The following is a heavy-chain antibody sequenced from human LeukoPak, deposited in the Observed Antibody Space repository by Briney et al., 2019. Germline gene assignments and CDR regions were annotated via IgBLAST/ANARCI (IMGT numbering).Heavy chain of an antibody. CDR2: INSDGSST. D-gene: IGHD6-19*01. CDR1: GFTFSTYW. V-gene: IGHV3-74*01. CDR3: ARPPEGSSGHWYFDL. Sequence: PGGSLRLSCAASGFTFSTYWMHWVRQAPGKGLVWVSRINSDGSSTSYADSVKGRFTISRDNAKNTLYLQMNSLRAEDTAVYYCARPPEGSSGHWYFDLWGRGTLVTVSS. J-gene: IGHJ2*01.